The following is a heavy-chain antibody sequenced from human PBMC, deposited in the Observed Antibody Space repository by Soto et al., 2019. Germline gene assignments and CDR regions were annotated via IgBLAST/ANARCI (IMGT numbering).Heavy chain of an antibody. D-gene: IGHD3-3*01. CDR1: GFTFSSYG. Sequence: QVQLVESGGGVVQPGRSLRLSCAASGFTFSSYGMHWVRQAPGKGLEWVAVIWYDGSNKYYADSVKGRFTISRDNSKNTLYLQMNSLRAEDTAVYYCARDEDFWSGFDYWGQGTLVTVSS. V-gene: IGHV3-33*01. CDR2: IWYDGSNK. CDR3: ARDEDFWSGFDY. J-gene: IGHJ4*02.